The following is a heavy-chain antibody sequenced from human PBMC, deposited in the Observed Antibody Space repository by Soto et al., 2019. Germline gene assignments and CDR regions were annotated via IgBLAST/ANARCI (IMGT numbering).Heavy chain of an antibody. J-gene: IGHJ5*02. CDR2: ISYDGSNK. Sequence: QVQLVESGGGVVQPGRSLRLPCAASGFTFSSYGMHWVRQAPGKGLEWVAVISYDGSNKYYADSVKGRFTISRDNSKNTLYLQMNSLRAEDTAVYYCAKEAHSSGWYEGFGWFDPWGQGTLVTVSS. D-gene: IGHD6-19*01. CDR3: AKEAHSSGWYEGFGWFDP. CDR1: GFTFSSYG. V-gene: IGHV3-30*18.